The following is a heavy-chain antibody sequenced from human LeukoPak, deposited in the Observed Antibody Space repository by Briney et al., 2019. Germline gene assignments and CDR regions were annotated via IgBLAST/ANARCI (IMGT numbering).Heavy chain of an antibody. V-gene: IGHV4-61*02. Sequence: SETLSLTCTVSGGSINGGNYYWTWLRQPAGKGLEWIGRISPSGSTNHNPSLKSRVTISVDTSKNQFSLKLSSVTAADTAVYYCARIRGGPIAATGTGTYNWFDPWGQGTLVTVSS. CDR3: ARIRGGPIAATGTGTYNWFDP. CDR1: GGSINGGNYY. CDR2: ISPSGST. J-gene: IGHJ5*02. D-gene: IGHD6-13*01.